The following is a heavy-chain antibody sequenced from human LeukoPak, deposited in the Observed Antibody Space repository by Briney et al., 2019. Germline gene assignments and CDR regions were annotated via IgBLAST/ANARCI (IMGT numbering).Heavy chain of an antibody. D-gene: IGHD2-15*01. V-gene: IGHV3-74*01. Sequence: GGSLRLSCAASGFTFSSYWMHWVRQAPGKGLVWVSRINSDGSTTSYADSVKGRFTISRDNAKNSLYLQMNSLRAEDTAVYSCARGADGVSSNSRGWFDPWGQGTLVTVSS. CDR1: GFTFSSYW. CDR3: ARGADGVSSNSRGWFDP. CDR2: INSDGSTT. J-gene: IGHJ5*02.